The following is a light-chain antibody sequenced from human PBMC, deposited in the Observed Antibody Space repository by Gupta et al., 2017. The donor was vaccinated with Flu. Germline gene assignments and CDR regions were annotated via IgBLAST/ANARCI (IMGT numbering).Light chain of an antibody. CDR3: QQYNSYPLT. Sequence: DIQMTQSPSSLSASVGDRVTLTCRASLGSSNHLAWFQQKPGKPPKSLIYLASSLQSGVPSRFSGSGSGTDFSLTINSLQPEDFATYYCQQYNSYPLTFGQGTKVEIK. J-gene: IGKJ1*01. CDR1: LGSSNH. V-gene: IGKV1-16*01. CDR2: LAS.